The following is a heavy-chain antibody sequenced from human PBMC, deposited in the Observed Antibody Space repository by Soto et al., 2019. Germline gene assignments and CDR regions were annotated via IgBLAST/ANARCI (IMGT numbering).Heavy chain of an antibody. CDR2: IYSGGST. CDR3: ASTAMDKDYYYYGMDV. V-gene: IGHV3-53*01. J-gene: IGHJ6*02. D-gene: IGHD5-18*01. Sequence: LRLSCAASGFTVSSNYMSWVRQAPGKGLEWVSVIYSGGSTYYADSVKGRFTISRDNSKNTLYLQMNSLRAEDTAVYYCASTAMDKDYYYYGMDVWGQGTTVTVSS. CDR1: GFTVSSNY.